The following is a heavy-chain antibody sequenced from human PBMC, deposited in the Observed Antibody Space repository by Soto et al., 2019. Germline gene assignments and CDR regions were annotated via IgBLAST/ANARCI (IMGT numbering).Heavy chain of an antibody. J-gene: IGHJ4*02. Sequence: QITLKESGPTLVKPTQTLTLTCTFSGFSLNTYGVGVGWIRQPPGKALEWLALIYWDDDKRYSPSLKSRLTIPKDTSKNQVVLTMTNMDPVDTVTYYCARALGSWGAYYFGCWGQGTLVTVSS. CDR3: ARALGSWGAYYFGC. V-gene: IGHV2-5*02. CDR1: GFSLNTYGVG. CDR2: IYWDDDK. D-gene: IGHD3-16*01.